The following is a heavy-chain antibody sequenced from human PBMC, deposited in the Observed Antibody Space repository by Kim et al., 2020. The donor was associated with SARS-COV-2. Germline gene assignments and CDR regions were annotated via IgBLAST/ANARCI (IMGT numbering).Heavy chain of an antibody. CDR3: AKAQFSGISKTSDY. J-gene: IGHJ4*02. Sequence: GRSLRLSCAASGFTFSNYAMSWVRQAPGKGLEWVSYISDSGTNTYYADSVKGRFTISRDDSKDTLYLQLNSLRADDTAIYYCAKAQFSGISKTSDYWGQGTLVTVSS. CDR2: ISDSGTNT. CDR1: GFTFSNYA. D-gene: IGHD1-26*01. V-gene: IGHV3-23*01.